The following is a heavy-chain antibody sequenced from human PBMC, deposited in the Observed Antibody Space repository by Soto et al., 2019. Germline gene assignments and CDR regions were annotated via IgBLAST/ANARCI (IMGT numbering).Heavy chain of an antibody. Sequence: GASVEVSCKASGYTCTRNEISWERQAPRQGLEWLGWISGYNGNTNYAQKLQGRVTMTTDTCTSTAYMELRSLRSDDTAVYYCASTRVVVIRSAFDIWGQGTMVTVSS. CDR2: ISGYNGNT. CDR1: GYTCTRNE. J-gene: IGHJ3*02. CDR3: ASTRVVVIRSAFDI. V-gene: IGHV1-18*01. D-gene: IGHD3-22*01.